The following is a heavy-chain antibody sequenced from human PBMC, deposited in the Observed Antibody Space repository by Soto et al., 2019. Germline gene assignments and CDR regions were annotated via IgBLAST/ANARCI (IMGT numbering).Heavy chain of an antibody. Sequence: ASVKVSCKASGYTFTSYAMHWVRQAPGQRLEWMGWINAGNGNTKYSQKFQGRVTITRDTSASTAYMELSSLRSEDTAVYYCASVLSGWYWLDYWGLGTLVTVSS. CDR3: ASVLSGWYWLDY. CDR2: INAGNGNT. D-gene: IGHD6-19*01. J-gene: IGHJ4*02. V-gene: IGHV1-3*01. CDR1: GYTFTSYA.